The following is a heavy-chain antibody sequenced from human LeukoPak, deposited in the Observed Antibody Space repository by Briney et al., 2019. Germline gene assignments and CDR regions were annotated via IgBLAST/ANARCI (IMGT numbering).Heavy chain of an antibody. CDR1: GFTLSNYW. J-gene: IGHJ5*02. D-gene: IGHD3-10*01. V-gene: IGHV3-74*03. CDR2: VNSDGSST. CDR3: ARGAYYTSGSYYDNWFDP. Sequence: GDSLRLSCAASGFTLSNYWVYWVRQAPGMGLVWVSRVNSDGSSTTYADSVKGRFTVSRDDAKNTLYLQMNSLRVEDTAVYYCARGAYYTSGSYYDNWFDPWGQGTLVTVSS.